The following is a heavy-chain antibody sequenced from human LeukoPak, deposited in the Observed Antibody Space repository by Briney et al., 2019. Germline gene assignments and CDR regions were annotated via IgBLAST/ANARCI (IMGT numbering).Heavy chain of an antibody. CDR1: GYTFTGYY. Sequence: ASVKVSCKASGYTFTGYYMHWVRQAPGQGLEWMGWINPNSGGTNYAQKFQGRVTMTRDTSISTAYMERSRLRSDDTAVYYSARDQPGHVVTAILGWGQGTLVTVSS. V-gene: IGHV1-2*02. CDR2: INPNSGGT. J-gene: IGHJ4*02. CDR3: ARDQPGHVVTAILG. D-gene: IGHD2-21*02.